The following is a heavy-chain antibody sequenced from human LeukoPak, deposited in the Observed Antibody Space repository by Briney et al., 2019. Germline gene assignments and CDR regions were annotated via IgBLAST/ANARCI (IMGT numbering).Heavy chain of an antibody. J-gene: IGHJ3*02. CDR3: ARKTTAGPTKAAFDI. V-gene: IGHV4-28*05. CDR2: IYYSGGI. Sequence: SDTLSLTCSVSGYSTSTSNYWAWIRQPPGRGLEWIGHIYYSGGIYYNPSLKSRVTMSVDTSRNKFSLKLSSVTAVDTAVYYCARKTTAGPTKAAFDIWGQGTMVAVST. CDR1: GYSTSTSNY. D-gene: IGHD2-21*02.